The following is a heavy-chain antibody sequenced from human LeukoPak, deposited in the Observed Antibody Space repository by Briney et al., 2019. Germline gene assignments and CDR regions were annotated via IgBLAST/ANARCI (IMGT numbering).Heavy chain of an antibody. CDR3: ARDFYYDSSGYYDYFDY. D-gene: IGHD3-22*01. J-gene: IGHJ4*02. V-gene: IGHV3-7*01. CDR1: GFTFSTYW. Sequence: GGSLRLSCAASGFTFSTYWMSWVRQAPGKGLEWVANIKHDGSEKNYVDSVRGRFTISRDNAKNSLYLQMNSLRAEDTAVYYCARDFYYDSSGYYDYFDYWGQGTLVTVSS. CDR2: IKHDGSEK.